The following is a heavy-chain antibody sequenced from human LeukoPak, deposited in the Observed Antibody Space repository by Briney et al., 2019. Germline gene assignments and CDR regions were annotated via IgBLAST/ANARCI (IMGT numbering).Heavy chain of an antibody. D-gene: IGHD6-19*01. CDR3: ARQSIAVAGRGFDY. J-gene: IGHJ4*02. Sequence: PSETLSLTCTVSGGSISSSSYYWGWIRQPPGKGLEWIGSIYYSGSTYYNPSLKSRVTISVDTSKNQFSLKLSSVTAADTAVYYCARQSIAVAGRGFDYWGQGTLDTVSS. CDR2: IYYSGST. CDR1: GGSISSSSYY. V-gene: IGHV4-39*01.